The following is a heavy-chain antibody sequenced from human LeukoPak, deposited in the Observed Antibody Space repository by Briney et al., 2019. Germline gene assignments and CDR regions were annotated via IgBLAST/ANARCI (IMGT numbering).Heavy chain of an antibody. J-gene: IGHJ4*02. V-gene: IGHV1-2*02. D-gene: IGHD3-16*01. CDR3: ARDFISEYVSNFDY. CDR2: INPNSGGT. CDR1: GYTFTGYY. Sequence: ASVKVSCKASGYTFTGYYMHWVRQAPGQGLEWMGWINPNSGGTNYAQKFQGRVTMTRDTSISTAYMELSRLRSDDTAVYYCARDFISEYVSNFDYWGQGTLVTVSS.